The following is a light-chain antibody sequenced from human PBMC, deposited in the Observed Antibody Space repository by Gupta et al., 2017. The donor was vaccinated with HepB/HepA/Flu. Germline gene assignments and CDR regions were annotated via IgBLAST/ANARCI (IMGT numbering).Light chain of an antibody. Sequence: SYELTPPPSVSVSPGQTARIPCSGDALPKQYAYWYPQKPGQAPVLVIYKDSERPSGIPERFSGSSSGTTVTLTISGVQAEDEADYYCQSADSSGTYVVFGGGTKLTVL. J-gene: IGLJ2*01. V-gene: IGLV3-25*03. CDR3: QSADSSGTYVV. CDR2: KDS. CDR1: ALPKQY.